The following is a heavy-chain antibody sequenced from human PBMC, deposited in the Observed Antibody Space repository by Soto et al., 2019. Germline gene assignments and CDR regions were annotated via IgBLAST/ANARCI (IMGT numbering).Heavy chain of an antibody. CDR3: ARLVVRDYYYDMDV. V-gene: IGHV4-59*01. J-gene: IGHJ6*02. D-gene: IGHD2-15*01. Sequence: SETLSLTCTVSGGSISSYYWSWIRQPPGKGLEWVGYIYYSGSTNYNPSLKSRVTISVDTSKNQFSLKLSSVTAADTAVYYCARLVVRDYYYDMDVWGQGTTVTVSS. CDR2: IYYSGST. CDR1: GGSISSYY.